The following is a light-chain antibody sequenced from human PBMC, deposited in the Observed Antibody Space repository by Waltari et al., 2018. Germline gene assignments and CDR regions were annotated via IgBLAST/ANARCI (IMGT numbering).Light chain of an antibody. CDR2: EVS. CDR3: SSVTSTTTWV. CDR1: SSDIVTSDY. Sequence: QSALTQPAPVSGSPGQSITISCTGTSSDIVTSDYVSWYQQYPGKAPKLIIHEVSNRPSGVSDRFSGTKSANTASLTISGLQAEDEAHYYCSSVTSTTTWVFGGGTKLTVL. V-gene: IGLV2-14*01. J-gene: IGLJ3*02.